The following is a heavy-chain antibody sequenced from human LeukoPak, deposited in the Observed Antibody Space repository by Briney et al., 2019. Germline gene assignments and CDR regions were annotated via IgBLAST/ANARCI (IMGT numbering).Heavy chain of an antibody. Sequence: PSETLSLTCAVSGGSISSGGYSWSWIRQPPGKGLEWIGYIYHSGSTYYNPSLKSRVPISVDRSKNKFSLKLSSVTAADTAVYYCARRVTYYYDSSGPTKAFDIWGQGTMVTVSS. CDR1: GGSISSGGYS. D-gene: IGHD3-22*01. CDR3: ARRVTYYYDSSGPTKAFDI. CDR2: IYHSGST. J-gene: IGHJ3*02. V-gene: IGHV4-30-2*01.